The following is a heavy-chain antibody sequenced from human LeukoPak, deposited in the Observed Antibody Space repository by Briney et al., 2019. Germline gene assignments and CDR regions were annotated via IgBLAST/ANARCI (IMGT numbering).Heavy chain of an antibody. V-gene: IGHV3-7*01. CDR1: GFTFTTYW. CDR2: IKQDGTER. Sequence: GGSLRLSCAASGFTFTTYWMSWVRQAPGKGLEWVANIKQDGTERYYVDSVKGRFTISRDNAKNSLYLQMSSLRVEDTAVYYCAKDLSVSPLFLDYGGQGTLVPVS. J-gene: IGHJ4*02. CDR3: AKDLSVSPLFLDY. D-gene: IGHD1-1*01.